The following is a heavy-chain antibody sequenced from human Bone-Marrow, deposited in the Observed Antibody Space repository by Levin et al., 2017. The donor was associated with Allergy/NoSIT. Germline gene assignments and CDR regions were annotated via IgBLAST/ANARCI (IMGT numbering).Heavy chain of an antibody. J-gene: IGHJ4*02. CDR2: IYSGGDT. D-gene: IGHD6-13*01. CDR1: GFSVSRNY. V-gene: IGHV3-66*01. Sequence: PEASVKVSCAASGFSVSRNYMSWVRQAPGKGLEWVSLIYSGGDTQYADSVKGRFTISRDNSRNTLYLQMNSLRGDDTAVYYCARNGVGTAAGTPWGQGTLVTVSS. CDR3: ARNGVGTAAGTP.